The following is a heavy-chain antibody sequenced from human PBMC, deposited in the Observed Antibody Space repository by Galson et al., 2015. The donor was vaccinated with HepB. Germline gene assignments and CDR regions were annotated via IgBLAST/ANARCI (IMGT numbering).Heavy chain of an antibody. D-gene: IGHD1-14*01. CDR2: IKQDESEQ. J-gene: IGHJ5*02. V-gene: IGHV3-7*01. CDR3: ARERNTNYGWFDP. Sequence: SLRLSCAASGFSISSNWVTWLRQAPGKGLEWVANIKQDESEQDYMDSVKSRFTISRDNARNLLYLQMNSLRAEDTAVYYCARERNTNYGWFDPWGQGTLVTVSS. CDR1: GFSISSNW.